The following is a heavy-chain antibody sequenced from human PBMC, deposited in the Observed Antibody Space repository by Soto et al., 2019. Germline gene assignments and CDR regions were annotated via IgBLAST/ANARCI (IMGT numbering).Heavy chain of an antibody. D-gene: IGHD3-22*01. CDR2: ISAYNGNT. J-gene: IGHJ3*02. CDR1: GYTFTSYG. Sequence: GASVKVSCKASGYTFTSYGISWVRQAPGQELEWMGWISAYNGNTNYAQKLQGRVTMTTDTSTSTAYMELRSLRSDDTAVYYCARDTRITMIVVEIDALDIWGQGTMVTVSS. V-gene: IGHV1-18*01. CDR3: ARDTRITMIVVEIDALDI.